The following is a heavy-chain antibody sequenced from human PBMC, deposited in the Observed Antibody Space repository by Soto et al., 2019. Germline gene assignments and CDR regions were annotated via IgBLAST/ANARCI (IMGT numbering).Heavy chain of an antibody. J-gene: IGHJ4*02. D-gene: IGHD3-22*01. CDR1: GFTFSSYA. Sequence: QVQLVESGGGVVQPGRSLRLSCAASGFTFSSYAMHWVRQAPGKGLEWVAVISYDGRNKYYADSVKGRFTISRDNSKNTLYLQMNSLRAEDTAVYYCARDHYYDSSGFDYWGQGTLVTVSS. CDR3: ARDHYYDSSGFDY. CDR2: ISYDGRNK. V-gene: IGHV3-30*04.